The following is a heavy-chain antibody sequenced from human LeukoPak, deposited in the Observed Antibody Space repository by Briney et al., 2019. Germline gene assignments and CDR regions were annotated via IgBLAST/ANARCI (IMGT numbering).Heavy chain of an antibody. Sequence: TGGSLRLSCAASGFTFSSYAMHWVRQAPGKGLEWVAVISYDGSNKYYADSVKGRFTISRDNSKNTLYLQMNSLRAEDTAVYYCARALHPRRWEPEPADAFDIWGQGTMVTVSS. V-gene: IGHV3-30-3*01. CDR1: GFTFSSYA. D-gene: IGHD1-26*01. CDR3: ARALHPRRWEPEPADAFDI. J-gene: IGHJ3*02. CDR2: ISYDGSNK.